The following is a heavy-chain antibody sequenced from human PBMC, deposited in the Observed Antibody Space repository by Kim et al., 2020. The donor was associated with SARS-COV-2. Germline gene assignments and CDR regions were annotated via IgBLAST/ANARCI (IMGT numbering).Heavy chain of an antibody. CDR3: ARDYGLVDKQQLVI. J-gene: IGHJ4*02. Sequence: SVKVSCKASGGTFSSYAISWVRQAPGQGLEWMGGIIPIFGTANYAQKFQGRVTITADESTSTAYMELSSLRSEDTAVYYCARDYGLVDKQQLVIWGQGTLVTVSS. CDR2: IIPIFGTA. V-gene: IGHV1-69*13. D-gene: IGHD6-13*01. CDR1: GGTFSSYA.